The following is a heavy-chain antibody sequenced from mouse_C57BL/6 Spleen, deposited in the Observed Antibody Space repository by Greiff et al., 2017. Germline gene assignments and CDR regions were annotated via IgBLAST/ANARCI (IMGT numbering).Heavy chain of an antibody. J-gene: IGHJ4*01. CDR1: GYSITSGYY. Sequence: EVQLQQSGPGLVKPSQSLSLTCSVTGYSITSGYYWNWIRQFPGNKLEWMGYISYDGSNNYNPSLKNRISITRDTSKNQFFLKLNSVTTEDTATYYCARDQGGYDGYDAMDYWGQGTSVTVSS. D-gene: IGHD2-3*01. V-gene: IGHV3-6*01. CDR3: ARDQGGYDGYDAMDY. CDR2: ISYDGSN.